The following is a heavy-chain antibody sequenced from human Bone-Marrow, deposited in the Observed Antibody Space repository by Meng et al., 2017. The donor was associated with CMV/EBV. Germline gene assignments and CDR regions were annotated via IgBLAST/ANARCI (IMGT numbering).Heavy chain of an antibody. CDR3: LVEWLLSQY. Sequence: SETLSLTCTVSGGSISSSSYYWGWIRQPPGKGLEWIGSIYYSGSTYYNPSLKRRVTISVDTSKNQFSLKLSSVTAADTAVYYCLVEWLLSQYWGQGPLVTVSS. D-gene: IGHD3-3*01. V-gene: IGHV4-39*01. CDR1: GGSISSSSYY. J-gene: IGHJ4*02. CDR2: IYYSGST.